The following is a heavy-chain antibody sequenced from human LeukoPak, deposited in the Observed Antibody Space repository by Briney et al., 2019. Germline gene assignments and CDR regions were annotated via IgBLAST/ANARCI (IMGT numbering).Heavy chain of an antibody. V-gene: IGHV1-24*01. Sequence: GASVKVSCKVSGYTLTELSMHWVRQAPGKGLEWMGGFDPEDGETIYAQKFQGRVTMTEDTSKDTAYMELSSLRSEDTAVYYCATGVRGSYRSYIDYWGQGTLVTVSS. J-gene: IGHJ4*02. D-gene: IGHD1-26*01. CDR3: ATGVRGSYRSYIDY. CDR1: GYTLTELS. CDR2: FDPEDGET.